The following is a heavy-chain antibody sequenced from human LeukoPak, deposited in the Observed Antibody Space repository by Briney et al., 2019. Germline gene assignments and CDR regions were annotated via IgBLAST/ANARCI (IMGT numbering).Heavy chain of an antibody. Sequence: PSQTLSLTCAVSGGSISSGGYSWSWIRQPPGKGLEWIGYIYYTGSTNYNPSLKSRVTISVDTSKNQFSLKLSSVTAADTAVYYCARDPSGWYFDYWGQGTLVTVSS. J-gene: IGHJ4*02. CDR1: GGSISSGGYS. CDR2: IYYTGST. V-gene: IGHV4-61*08. D-gene: IGHD6-19*01. CDR3: ARDPSGWYFDY.